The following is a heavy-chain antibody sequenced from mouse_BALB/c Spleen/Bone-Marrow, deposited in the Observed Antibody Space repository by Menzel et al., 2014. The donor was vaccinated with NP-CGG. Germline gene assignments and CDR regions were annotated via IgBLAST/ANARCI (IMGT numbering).Heavy chain of an antibody. CDR2: ISYSGST. CDR3: ATYDGFYFDY. V-gene: IGHV3-8*02. J-gene: IGHJ2*01. CDR1: GDSITSGY. D-gene: IGHD2-3*01. Sequence: EVKLVESGPSLVKPSQTLSLTCSVTGDSITSGYWNWIRKFPGNKLEYIGYISYSGSTYYSPSLKSRISITRDTSKNQYYLQLNSVTTEDTATHYCATYDGFYFDYWGQGTTLTVSS.